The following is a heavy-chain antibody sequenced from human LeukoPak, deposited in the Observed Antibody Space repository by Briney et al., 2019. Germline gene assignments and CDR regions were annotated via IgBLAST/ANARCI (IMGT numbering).Heavy chain of an antibody. D-gene: IGHD2-21*02. Sequence: GGSLRLSCAASGFTFSGFAMHWVRQASGKGLEWVGRIRSKANSYATAYAASVKGRFTISRDDSKSTAYLQMNSLKTEDTALYYCTILGAYCGGDCYSSFSDAFDIWGQGTMVTVSS. V-gene: IGHV3-73*01. CDR2: IRSKANSYAT. J-gene: IGHJ3*02. CDR1: GFTFSGFA. CDR3: TILGAYCGGDCYSSFSDAFDI.